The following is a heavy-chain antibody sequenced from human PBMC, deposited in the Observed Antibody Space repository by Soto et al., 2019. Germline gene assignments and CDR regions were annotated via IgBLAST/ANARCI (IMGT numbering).Heavy chain of an antibody. CDR3: ATGYYYDSSGNDKNWFDP. CDR1: GYTLTELS. CDR2: FDPEDGET. V-gene: IGHV1-24*01. J-gene: IGHJ5*02. D-gene: IGHD3-22*01. Sequence: ASVKVSCKVSGYTLTELSMHWVRQAPGKGLEWMGGFDPEDGETIYAQKFQGRVTMTEDTSTDTAYMELSSLRSEDTAVYYCATGYYYDSSGNDKNWFDPWGQGTLVTVS.